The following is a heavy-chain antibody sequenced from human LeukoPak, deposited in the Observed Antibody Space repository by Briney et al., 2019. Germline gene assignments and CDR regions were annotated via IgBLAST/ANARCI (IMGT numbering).Heavy chain of an antibody. V-gene: IGHV3-23*01. J-gene: IGHJ4*02. CDR1: GFIFSNYL. CDR3: AKVGSLRVTSSPDY. D-gene: IGHD6-6*01. CDR2: ITHDAETT. Sequence: GGSLRLSCAASGFIFSNYLMTWVRQAPGKGLDWVSSITHDAETTLYADSVKGRFTISRDNSKNTLYLQMNSLRDDDTAIYYCAKVGSLRVTSSPDYWGQGTLVTVSS.